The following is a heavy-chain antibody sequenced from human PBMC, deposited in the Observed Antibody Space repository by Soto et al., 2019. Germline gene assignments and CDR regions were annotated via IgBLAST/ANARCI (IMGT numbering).Heavy chain of an antibody. J-gene: IGHJ6*02. CDR3: GREDTVYYFYGMDV. CDR2: IYYSGST. Sequence: QVQLQESGPGLVKPSQTLSLTCTVSGASISSGDYYWSWIRQPPGKGLEWIGYIYYSGSTYYNPSLKSRLSKSPDMSNNRSFLKLGSLTGADPAVYYCGREDTVYYFYGMDVLRQGTTVTVSS. D-gene: IGHD4-17*01. CDR1: GASISSGDYY. V-gene: IGHV4-30-4*01.